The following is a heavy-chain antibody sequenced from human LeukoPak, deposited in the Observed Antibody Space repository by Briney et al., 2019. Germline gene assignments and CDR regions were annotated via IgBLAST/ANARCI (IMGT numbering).Heavy chain of an antibody. D-gene: IGHD2-15*01. CDR2: ISFDGRNK. V-gene: IGHV3-30*04. Sequence: GGSLRLSCAASGFTFSSYTMHWVRQAPGKGLEWVAVISFDGRNKYSADSVKGRFTISRDNSKNTLYLQMNSLRAEDTAVYYCAKVGVSGQFDYWGQGTLVTVSS. J-gene: IGHJ4*02. CDR3: AKVGVSGQFDY. CDR1: GFTFSSYT.